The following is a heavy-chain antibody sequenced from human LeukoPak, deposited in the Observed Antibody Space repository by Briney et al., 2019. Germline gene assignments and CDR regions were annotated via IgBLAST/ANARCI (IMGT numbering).Heavy chain of an antibody. Sequence: SETLSLTCTVSGGSISSSSYYWGWIRQPPGKGLEWIGSIYYSGSTYYNPSLKSRVTISVDTSKNQFSLKLSSVTAADTAVYYCARDFSVSLVDYFDYWGQGTLVTVSS. CDR3: ARDFSVSLVDYFDY. D-gene: IGHD1-26*01. CDR1: GGSISSSSYY. CDR2: IYYSGST. V-gene: IGHV4-39*07. J-gene: IGHJ4*02.